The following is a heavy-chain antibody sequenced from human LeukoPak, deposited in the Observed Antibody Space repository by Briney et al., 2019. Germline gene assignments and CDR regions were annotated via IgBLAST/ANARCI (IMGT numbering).Heavy chain of an antibody. J-gene: IGHJ4*02. CDR3: ARVSRWYYFDY. CDR2: IYYSGST. D-gene: IGHD2-8*01. CDR1: GGSINNYY. Sequence: SETLSLTCSVSGGSINNYYWSWIRQPPGKGLEWIGYIYYSGSTSYNPSLKSRVTISVDTSKNQFSLKLSSVTAADTAVYYCARVSRWYYFDYWGQGTLVTVSS. V-gene: IGHV4-59*01.